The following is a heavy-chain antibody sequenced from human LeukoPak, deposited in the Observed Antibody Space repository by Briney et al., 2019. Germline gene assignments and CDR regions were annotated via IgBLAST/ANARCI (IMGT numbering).Heavy chain of an antibody. V-gene: IGHV1-8*01. CDR2: MNPNSGNT. D-gene: IGHD3-22*01. CDR1: EYTFTSYD. J-gene: IGHJ4*02. Sequence: GASVKVSCKASEYTFTSYDINWVRQATGQGLEWMGWMNPNSGNTGYAQKFQGRVTMTRNTSISTAYMELSSLRSENTAVHYCARGGYHDSSGYHYNNDYWGQGTLVTVSS. CDR3: ARGGYHDSSGYHYNNDY.